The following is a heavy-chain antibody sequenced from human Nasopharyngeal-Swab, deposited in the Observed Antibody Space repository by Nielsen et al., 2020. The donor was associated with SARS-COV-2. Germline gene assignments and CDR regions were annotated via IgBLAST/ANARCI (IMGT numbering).Heavy chain of an antibody. J-gene: IGHJ4*02. CDR3: ASSSGWYSG. Sequence: WIRQPPGKGLVWVSRINSDGSSTSYADSVKGRFTISRDNAKNTLYLQMNSPRAEDTAVYYCASSSGWYSGWGQGTLVTVSS. V-gene: IGHV3-74*01. CDR2: INSDGSST. D-gene: IGHD6-19*01.